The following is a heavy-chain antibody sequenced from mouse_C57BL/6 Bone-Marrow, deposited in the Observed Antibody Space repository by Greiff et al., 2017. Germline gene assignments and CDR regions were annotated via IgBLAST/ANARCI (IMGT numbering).Heavy chain of an antibody. Sequence: VQLQQPGAELVMPGASVKLSCKASGYTFTSYWMHWVKQRPGQGLEWIGEIDPSDSYTNYNQKFKGKSTLTVAKSSSTAYMQLSSLTSEDSAVYYCARGVVLALYWYFDVWGTGTTVTVSS. CDR1: GYTFTSYW. D-gene: IGHD1-1*01. CDR2: IDPSDSYT. V-gene: IGHV1-69*01. J-gene: IGHJ1*03. CDR3: ARGVVLALYWYFDV.